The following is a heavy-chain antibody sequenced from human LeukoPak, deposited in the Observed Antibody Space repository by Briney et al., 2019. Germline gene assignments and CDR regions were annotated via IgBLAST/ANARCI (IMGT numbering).Heavy chain of an antibody. D-gene: IGHD1-20*01. CDR1: GYTFTGYY. V-gene: IGHV1-46*01. J-gene: IGHJ3*02. CDR2: INPSGGST. CDR3: ARCRLKLYNWNDVVAFDI. Sequence: ASVKVSCKASGYTFTGYYMHWVRQAPGQGLEWMGWINPSGGSTSYAQKFQGRVTMTRDMSTSTVYMELSSLRSEDTAVYYCARCRLKLYNWNDVVAFDIWGQGTMVTVSS.